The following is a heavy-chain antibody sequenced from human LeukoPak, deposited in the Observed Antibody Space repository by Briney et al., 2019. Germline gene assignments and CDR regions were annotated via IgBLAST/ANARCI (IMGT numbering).Heavy chain of an antibody. Sequence: GGSLRLSCAASGFTVSNNYMSWVRQAPGKGLEWVSLIYSGGSTHYADSVKGRFTISRDNSKNTLYLQMNSLRAEDTAVYYCAKRDIVATTVPFDYWGQGTLVTVSS. D-gene: IGHD5-12*01. CDR3: AKRDIVATTVPFDY. J-gene: IGHJ4*02. CDR1: GFTVSNNY. CDR2: IYSGGST. V-gene: IGHV3-53*01.